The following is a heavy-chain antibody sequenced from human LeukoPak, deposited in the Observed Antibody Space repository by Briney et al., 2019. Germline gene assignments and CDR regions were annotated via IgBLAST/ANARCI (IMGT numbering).Heavy chain of an antibody. CDR3: ARGRYVDWLFDY. CDR1: GFDCSRYW. V-gene: IGHV3-7*03. CDR2: IEQDGGEE. Sequence: GGSLRLSCAASGFDCSRYWMTWVRQAPGKGLEWVADIEQDGGEEYYVDSVKGRFTISRDNAKNSLYLQMNSLRVEDTAVYYCARGRYVDWLFDYWGQGTLVTVSS. J-gene: IGHJ4*02. D-gene: IGHD3-9*01.